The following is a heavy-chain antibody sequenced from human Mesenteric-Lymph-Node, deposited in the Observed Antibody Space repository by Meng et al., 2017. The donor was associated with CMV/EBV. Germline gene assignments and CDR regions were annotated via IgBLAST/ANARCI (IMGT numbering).Heavy chain of an antibody. J-gene: IGHJ4*02. Sequence: ASVKVSCKASGYRFTSYGVSWLRQAPGQGLEWLGWISGYMYDTTYAQKFQGRVVITTDISTSTNYMEFGSLESDDTAVYYCARLNFGYSGVLPSYYFDFWGQGTLVTVSS. D-gene: IGHD3-10*01. CDR2: ISGYMYDT. CDR3: ARLNFGYSGVLPSYYFDF. V-gene: IGHV1-18*01. CDR1: GYRFTSYG.